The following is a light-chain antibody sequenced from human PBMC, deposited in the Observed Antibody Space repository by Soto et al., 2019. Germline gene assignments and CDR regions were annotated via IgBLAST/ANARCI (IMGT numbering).Light chain of an antibody. CDR3: QQSYSTPLT. CDR2: AAS. J-gene: IGKJ4*01. CDR1: ESISDY. V-gene: IGKV1-39*01. Sequence: DIPMTQYPSSLSASVGDRVTITCRASESISDYLNWYQQKPGKAPKLLIYAASNLQSGVPSRFSGSGSGTVYTLTIGSLQPEDFATYYCQQSYSTPLTFGGGTKVDIK.